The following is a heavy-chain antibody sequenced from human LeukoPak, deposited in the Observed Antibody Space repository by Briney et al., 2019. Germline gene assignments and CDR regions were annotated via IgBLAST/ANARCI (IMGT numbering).Heavy chain of an antibody. V-gene: IGHV1-2*02. CDR3: ARDQYCTSTGCYPYFHF. CDR2: INPTSGVT. D-gene: IGHD2-2*01. J-gene: IGHJ4*02. Sequence: ASVKVSCKASGYTFIGYYIHWVRQAPGQGLEWMGSINPTSGVTNYAQKFQGRVTMTRDTSISTAYMELSSLRPDDTAVYYCARDQYCTSTGCYPYFHFWSQGTLVTVSS. CDR1: GYTFIGYY.